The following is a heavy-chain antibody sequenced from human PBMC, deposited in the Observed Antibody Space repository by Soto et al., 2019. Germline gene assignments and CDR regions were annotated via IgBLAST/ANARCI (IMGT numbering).Heavy chain of an antibody. D-gene: IGHD3-3*01. CDR1: GGSISSGDYY. Sequence: QVQLQESGPGLVKPSQTLSLTCTVSGGSISSGDYYWSWIRQHPGKGLEWIGYSYYRGSTYYNPSLKSRVTISVDTSKNQFSLKLSSVTAADTAVYYCARWWSGSRQGFDPWGQGTLVTVSS. CDR3: ARWWSGSRQGFDP. J-gene: IGHJ5*02. CDR2: SYYRGST. V-gene: IGHV4-31*03.